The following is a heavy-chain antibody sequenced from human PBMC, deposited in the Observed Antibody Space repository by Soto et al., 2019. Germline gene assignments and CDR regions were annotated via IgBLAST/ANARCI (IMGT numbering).Heavy chain of an antibody. Sequence: EVQLLESGGGLVQPGGSLRLSCAASGFTFSSYAMSWVRQAPGKGLEWVSAISGSGGSTYYADSVKGRFTISRDNSKNTLYLQMNSLRAEDTAVYYCAKDRPDDYGDSEYGMDVWGQGTTVTVSS. CDR1: GFTFSSYA. J-gene: IGHJ6*02. CDR2: ISGSGGST. CDR3: AKDRPDDYGDSEYGMDV. D-gene: IGHD4-17*01. V-gene: IGHV3-23*01.